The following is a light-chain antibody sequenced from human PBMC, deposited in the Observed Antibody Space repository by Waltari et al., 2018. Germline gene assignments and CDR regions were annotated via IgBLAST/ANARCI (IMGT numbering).Light chain of an antibody. CDR3: RHYLRLPVT. Sequence: EIVLTQSPGTLSLSLGERATVSCRASQSVSRALAWYQQKPGQAPRLLIYGASTRATGIPDRVSGSGSGTDFSLTISRLEPDDFAVYYCRHYLRLPVTFGQGTTVEI. CDR2: GAS. CDR1: QSVSRA. J-gene: IGKJ1*01. V-gene: IGKV3-20*01.